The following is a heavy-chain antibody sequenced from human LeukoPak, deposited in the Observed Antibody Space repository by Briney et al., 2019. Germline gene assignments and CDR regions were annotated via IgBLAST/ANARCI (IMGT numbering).Heavy chain of an antibody. CDR2: ISAYNGNT. CDR3: ARDPDSSGYYLTGIDY. D-gene: IGHD3-22*01. Sequence: ASVKVSCKASGYTFTSYGISWVRQAPGQGLKWMGWISAYNGNTNYAQKLQGRVTMTTETSTSTAYTELSRLKCADTAGDCRARDPDSSGYYLTGIDYWGQGTLVTVSS. V-gene: IGHV1-18*01. CDR1: GYTFTSYG. J-gene: IGHJ4*02.